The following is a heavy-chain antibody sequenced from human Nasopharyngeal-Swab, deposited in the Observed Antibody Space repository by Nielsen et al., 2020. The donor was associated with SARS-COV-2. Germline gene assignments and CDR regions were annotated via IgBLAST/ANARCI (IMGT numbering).Heavy chain of an antibody. CDR2: MNPNSGNT. CDR1: GYTFTSYD. V-gene: IGHV1-8*01. Sequence: ASVKVSCKASGYTFTSYDINWVRQATGQGLEWMGWMNPNSGNTGYAQKFQGRVTVTRNTSISTAYMELSSLRSEDTAVYYCARGGPIYGSGSYRFDYWGQGTLVTVSS. CDR3: ARGGPIYGSGSYRFDY. J-gene: IGHJ4*02. D-gene: IGHD3-10*01.